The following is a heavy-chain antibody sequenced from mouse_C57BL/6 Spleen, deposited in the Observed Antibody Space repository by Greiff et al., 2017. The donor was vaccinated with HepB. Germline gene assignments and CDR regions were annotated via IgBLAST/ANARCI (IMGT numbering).Heavy chain of an antibody. CDR2: INPYNGGT. J-gene: IGHJ4*01. CDR1: GYTFTDYY. Sequence: EVQLQQSGPVLVKPGASVKMSCKASGYTFTDYYMNWVKQSHGKSLEWIGVINPYNGGTSYNQKFKGKATLTVDKSSSTAYMELNSLTSEDSAVYYCARSGSSPYYYAMDYWGQGTSVTVSS. V-gene: IGHV1-19*01. D-gene: IGHD1-1*01. CDR3: ARSGSSPYYYAMDY.